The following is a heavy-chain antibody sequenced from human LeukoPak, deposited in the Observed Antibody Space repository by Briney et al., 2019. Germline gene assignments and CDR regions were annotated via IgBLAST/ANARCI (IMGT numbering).Heavy chain of an antibody. J-gene: IGHJ4*02. CDR3: AKDYDILTGYYRTFDY. CDR2: IRYDGSNK. Sequence: GGSLRLSCAASGFTFSSYGMHWVRQAAGKGLEWVAFIRYDGSNKYYADSVKGRFTISRDNSKNTLYLQMNSLRAEDTAVYYCAKDYDILTGYYRTFDYWGQGTLVTVSS. V-gene: IGHV3-30*02. CDR1: GFTFSSYG. D-gene: IGHD3-9*01.